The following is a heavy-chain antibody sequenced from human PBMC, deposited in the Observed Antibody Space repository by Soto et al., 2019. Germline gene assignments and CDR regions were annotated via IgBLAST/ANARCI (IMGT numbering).Heavy chain of an antibody. CDR1: GFSLTTSGVG. Sequence: QITLEESGPSLLKPTQTLTLTCTFSGFSLTTSGVGVGWIRQPPGKALDYLALIYWDDDRRYNPSLMSRLAITKDASKKQVVLTVNNVDPMDTATYYCAHRRGGYNWNDGDFDYWGQGTLVSVSS. CDR3: AHRRGGYNWNDGDFDY. D-gene: IGHD1-20*01. V-gene: IGHV2-5*02. CDR2: IYWDDDR. J-gene: IGHJ4*02.